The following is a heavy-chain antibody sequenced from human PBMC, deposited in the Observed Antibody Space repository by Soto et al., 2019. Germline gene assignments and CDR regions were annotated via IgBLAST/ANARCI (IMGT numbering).Heavy chain of an antibody. CDR2: ILPIFTTA. V-gene: IGHV1-69*13. Sequence: SVKVSCKASGGTFSNYAFSWVRQAPGQGLEWMGGILPIFTTATYAPKFQDRVTITADESTSTVYMDLSSLRSVDTATYYCAHTHPPVFLGYCSGGSCPFFDYWGQGTLVTVSS. CDR3: AHTHPPVFLGYCSGGSCPFFDY. CDR1: GGTFSNYA. D-gene: IGHD2-15*01. J-gene: IGHJ4*02.